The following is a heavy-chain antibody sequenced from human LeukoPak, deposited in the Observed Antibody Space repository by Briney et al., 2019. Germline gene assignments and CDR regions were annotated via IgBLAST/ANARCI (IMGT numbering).Heavy chain of an antibody. CDR1: GFTFSSYG. Sequence: GGSLRLSCAASGFTFSSYGMHWVRQAPGKGLEWVAFIRYDGSNKYYADSVKGRFTISRDNSKNTLYLQMNSLRAEDTAVYYCAKDTTVYKAAAGPFDYWGQGTLVTVSS. CDR2: IRYDGSNK. V-gene: IGHV3-30*02. D-gene: IGHD6-13*01. CDR3: AKDTTVYKAAAGPFDY. J-gene: IGHJ4*02.